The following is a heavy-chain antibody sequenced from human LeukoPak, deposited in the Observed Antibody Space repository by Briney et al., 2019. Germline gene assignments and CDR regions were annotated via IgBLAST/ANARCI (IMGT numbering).Heavy chain of an antibody. CDR2: ISWDGADT. D-gene: IGHD2-2*02. CDR1: GFTFNSYW. J-gene: IGHJ4*02. Sequence: GGSLRLSCAASGFTFNSYWMHWVRQTPGKGLEWVSLISWDGADTYYADSVKGRFTISRDNSKNSLYLQMNSLRTDDTALYYCAKDSANTYLPDYWGQGTLVTVSS. V-gene: IGHV3-43*01. CDR3: AKDSANTYLPDY.